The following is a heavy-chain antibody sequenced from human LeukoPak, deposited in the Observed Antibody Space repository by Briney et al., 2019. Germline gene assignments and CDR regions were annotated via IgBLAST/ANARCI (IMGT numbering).Heavy chain of an antibody. V-gene: IGHV3-30*18. CDR2: ISYDGSNK. CDR3: AYEQWLVPLFDY. D-gene: IGHD6-19*01. J-gene: IGHJ4*02. CDR1: GFTFSSYG. Sequence: AGGSLRLSCAASGFTFSSYGMHWVRQAPGKGLEWVAVISYDGSNKYYADSVKGRFTISRDNSKNTLYQQMNSLRAEDTAVYYCAYEQWLVPLFDYWGQGTLVTVSS.